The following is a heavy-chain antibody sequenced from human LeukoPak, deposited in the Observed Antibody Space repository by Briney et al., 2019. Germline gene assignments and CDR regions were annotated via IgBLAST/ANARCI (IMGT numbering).Heavy chain of an antibody. D-gene: IGHD3-10*01. Sequence: PSETLSLTCTVSGGSIITYSFYWGWVRQPPGRGLEWIGAVYYSGTSYYNPSLRSRVNMSVDTSKNQFSLMLTPVTAADTAVYYCACRGAYTPFGFWGQGTLVTVSS. J-gene: IGHJ4*02. CDR3: ACRGAYTPFGF. CDR1: GGSIITYSFY. V-gene: IGHV4-39*01. CDR2: VYYSGTS.